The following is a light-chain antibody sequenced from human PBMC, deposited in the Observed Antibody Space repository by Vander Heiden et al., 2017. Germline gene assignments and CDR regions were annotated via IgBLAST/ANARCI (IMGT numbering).Light chain of an antibody. V-gene: IGLV1-51*01. J-gene: IGLJ2*01. CDR2: DNN. CDR3: GTWDNSMSAGV. CDR1: SSNIGNNY. Sequence: QSVLTQPPSLSAAPGQKVTISCSGSSSNIGNNYVSWYQQLPGTAPKLLIYDNNKRPSGIPDRFSGSKSGTSATLGITGLQTGDEADYYCGTWDNSMSAGVFGGGTKLTVL.